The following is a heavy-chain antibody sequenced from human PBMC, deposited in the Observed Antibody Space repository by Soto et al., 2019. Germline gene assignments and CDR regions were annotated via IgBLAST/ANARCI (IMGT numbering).Heavy chain of an antibody. CDR3: ARELPQRQGRNMDV. CDR1: AGSMTSGDQY. V-gene: IGHV4-31*02. Sequence: KTSETLSLTCTVTAGSMTSGDQYWTWIRHRPGEGLEWFGYINHRGSLYYNPSLKSRVSMSVDTSKNQSSLNLSSVTAEDKAVYYCARELPQRQGRNMDVWGPGTRVTNSS. D-gene: IGHD1-1*01. CDR2: INHRGSL. J-gene: IGHJ6*02.